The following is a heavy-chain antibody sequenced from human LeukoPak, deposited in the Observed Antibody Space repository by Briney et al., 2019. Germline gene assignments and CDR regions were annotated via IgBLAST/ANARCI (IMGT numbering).Heavy chain of an antibody. Sequence: GASVKVSCKASGYTFTGYYMHWVRQAPGQGLEWMGWINPNSGGTNYAQKFQGRVTMTRDTSISTAYLDLSSLRSDDTAVYYCARGYYGDHGNWFDPWGQGTLVTVSS. J-gene: IGHJ5*02. D-gene: IGHD4-17*01. V-gene: IGHV1-2*02. CDR2: INPNSGGT. CDR3: ARGYYGDHGNWFDP. CDR1: GYTFTGYY.